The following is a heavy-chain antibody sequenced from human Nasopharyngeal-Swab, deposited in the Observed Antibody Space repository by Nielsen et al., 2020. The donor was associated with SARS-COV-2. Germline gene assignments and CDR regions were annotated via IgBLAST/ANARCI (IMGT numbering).Heavy chain of an antibody. Sequence: GGSLRLSCAASGFTFSSYAMSWVRQAPGKGLEWVSSIRGSASSTYYADSVKGRFTISRDNSKNTLYLQMNSLRAEDTAVYYCAKVAADRSSGGWFDPWGQGTLDTVSS. V-gene: IGHV3-23*01. CDR1: GFTFSSYA. CDR3: AKVAADRSSGGWFDP. CDR2: IRGSASST. D-gene: IGHD6-6*01. J-gene: IGHJ5*02.